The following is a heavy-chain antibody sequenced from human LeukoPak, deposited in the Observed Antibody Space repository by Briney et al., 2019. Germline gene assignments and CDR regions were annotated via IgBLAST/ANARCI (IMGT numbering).Heavy chain of an antibody. CDR3: AGSLSGSGTPPDY. Sequence: GASVKVSCKASGYTFTSYDINWVRQATGQGLEWMGWMNPNSGNTGYAQKFQGRVTMTRNTSISTAYMELSSLRSEDTAVYYCAGSLSGSGTPPDYWGQGTLVTVSS. J-gene: IGHJ4*02. CDR2: MNPNSGNT. D-gene: IGHD3-10*01. V-gene: IGHV1-8*01. CDR1: GYTFTSYD.